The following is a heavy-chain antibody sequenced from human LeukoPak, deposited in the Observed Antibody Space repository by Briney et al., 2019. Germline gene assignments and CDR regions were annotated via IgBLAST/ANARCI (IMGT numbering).Heavy chain of an antibody. CDR2: ITSSDSTT. D-gene: IGHD6-13*01. CDR3: ARDSSSSSWDFDY. Sequence: GGSLRLSCVASGFTFSSYEMNWVRQAPGKGLEWLSYITSSDSTTYYADSVKGRFTISRDNSKNTLYLQMNSLRAEDTAVYYCARDSSSSSWDFDYWGQGTLVTVSS. CDR1: GFTFSSYE. J-gene: IGHJ4*02. V-gene: IGHV3-48*03.